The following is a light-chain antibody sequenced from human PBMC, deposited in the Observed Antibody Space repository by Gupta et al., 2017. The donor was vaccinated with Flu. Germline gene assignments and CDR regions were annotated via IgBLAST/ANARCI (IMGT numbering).Light chain of an antibody. CDR3: QQHYEWLRT. J-gene: IGKJ2*01. CDR2: SAS. Sequence: IEMTQSPATLSVSPGEGATLSRRASQNIGNNVAWYQQKPGQAPRLLIYSASARAPTTPVRFSGRGSGTEFSLTISSLQSEDFAVYYCQQHYEWLRTFGQGTQLDIK. V-gene: IGKV3-15*01. CDR1: QNIGNN.